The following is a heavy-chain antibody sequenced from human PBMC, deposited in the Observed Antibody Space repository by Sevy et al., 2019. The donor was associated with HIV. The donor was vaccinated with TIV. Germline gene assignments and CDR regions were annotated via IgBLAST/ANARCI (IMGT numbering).Heavy chain of an antibody. Sequence: GGSLRLSCAASGLTFDDYTMHWVRQPPGKGLEWVSIISWDGGSTYYADSVKGRFTISRDNSKNSLFLQMNSLRSEDTAFYYCAKLGGNYGDYDDYWGRGTLVTVSS. V-gene: IGHV3-43*01. J-gene: IGHJ4*02. D-gene: IGHD4-17*01. CDR2: ISWDGGST. CDR1: GLTFDDYT. CDR3: AKLGGNYGDYDDY.